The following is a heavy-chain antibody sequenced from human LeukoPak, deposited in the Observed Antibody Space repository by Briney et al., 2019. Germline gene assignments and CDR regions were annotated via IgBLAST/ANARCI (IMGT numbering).Heavy chain of an antibody. CDR3: VRQRGRRVWFDP. V-gene: IGHV4-59*08. J-gene: IGHJ5*02. Sequence: SETLSLTCTVSGGSMSNYYGSWIRQPPGKGLEWIGSIYYSGSTYYNPSLQSRVTISVDTSNNQFSLRLRSVTAADTAVYYCVRQRGRRVWFDPWGQGTLVTVSS. D-gene: IGHD3-10*01. CDR1: GGSMSNYY. CDR2: IYYSGST.